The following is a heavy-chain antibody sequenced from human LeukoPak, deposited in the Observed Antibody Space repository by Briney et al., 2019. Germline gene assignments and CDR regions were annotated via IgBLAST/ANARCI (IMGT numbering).Heavy chain of an antibody. D-gene: IGHD5/OR15-5a*01. V-gene: IGHV3-74*01. CDR3: AVFVDLVSTLDY. CDR1: GFTFSTYW. Sequence: PGGSLRLSCAASGFTFSTYWVHWVRQAPGKGLVWVSRISSDGSTTNYADSVKGRFSISRDNAKNTVYLQMNSLRADDTAVYYCAVFVDLVSTLDYWGQGTLVTVSP. CDR2: ISSDGSTT. J-gene: IGHJ4*02.